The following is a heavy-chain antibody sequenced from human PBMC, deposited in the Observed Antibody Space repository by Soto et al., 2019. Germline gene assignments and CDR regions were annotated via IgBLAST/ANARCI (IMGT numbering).Heavy chain of an antibody. CDR1: GGTFSSYA. V-gene: IGHV1-69*13. CDR2: IIPIFGTA. J-gene: IGHJ4*02. Sequence: VASVKVSCKASGGTFSSYAISWVRQAPGQGLEWMGGIIPIFGTANYAQKFQGRVTITADESTSTAYMELSSLRSEDTAVYYCARSTGTTGTTDFDYWGQGTLVTVSS. D-gene: IGHD1-1*01. CDR3: ARSTGTTGTTDFDY.